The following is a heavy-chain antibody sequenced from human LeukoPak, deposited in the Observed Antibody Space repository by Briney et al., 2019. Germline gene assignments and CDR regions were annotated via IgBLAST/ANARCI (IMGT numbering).Heavy chain of an antibody. D-gene: IGHD3-22*01. CDR1: CGSISNSY. J-gene: IGHJ6*02. CDR3: ARHDYYDSSGYHYVVDYYAMDV. V-gene: IGHV4-59*01. CDR2: IYYSGTTT. Sequence: SETLSLTCTVSCGSISNSYWNWIRQPPGKGLEWIGYIYYSGTTTNYNPSLRSRVTISVDTSKNQFSLRLTSVTAADTAVYYCARHDYYDSSGYHYVVDYYAMDVWGPGTTVTVSS.